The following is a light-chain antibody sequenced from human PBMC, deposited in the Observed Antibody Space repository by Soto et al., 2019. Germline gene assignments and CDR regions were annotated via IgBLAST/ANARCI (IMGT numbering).Light chain of an antibody. CDR2: EVS. CDR3: MQGTHWPWT. Sequence: TQSPLSLPVTLGQPASISCRSSQSLIHSDGSTYLSWFQQRPGQSPRRLIYEVSDRDSGVPDRFSGSGSGTDFTLKISRVEAEDVGVYYCMQGTHWPWTFGQGTEVEIK. J-gene: IGKJ1*01. V-gene: IGKV2-30*02. CDR1: QSLIHSDGSTY.